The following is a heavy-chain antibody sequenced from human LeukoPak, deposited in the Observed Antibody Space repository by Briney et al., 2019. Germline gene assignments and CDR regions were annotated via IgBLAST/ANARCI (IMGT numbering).Heavy chain of an antibody. V-gene: IGHV3-53*01. J-gene: IGHJ3*02. Sequence: GGSLRLSCAASGLTFSTYAMSWVRQAPGKGLEWVSVIYSGGSTYYADSVKGRFTISRDNSKNTLYLQMNSLRAEDTAVYYCARVYCSGGSCYRGPDAFDIWGQGTMVTVSS. D-gene: IGHD2-15*01. CDR1: GLTFSTYA. CDR3: ARVYCSGGSCYRGPDAFDI. CDR2: IYSGGST.